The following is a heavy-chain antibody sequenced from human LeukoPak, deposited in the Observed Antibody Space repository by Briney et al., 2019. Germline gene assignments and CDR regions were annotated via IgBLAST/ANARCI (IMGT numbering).Heavy chain of an antibody. CDR1: GYTFATYW. CDR3: ARLGGTYYPLGS. Sequence: PGESLKISCKGSGYTFATYWIGWVRQMPGKGLEWMGIVYPGDSDTRYSPSFQGQVTISVDKSISTAYLQWSSLKAADTAMYYCARLGGTYYPLGSWGQGTLVTVSS. D-gene: IGHD1-26*01. CDR2: VYPGDSDT. V-gene: IGHV5-51*01. J-gene: IGHJ5*02.